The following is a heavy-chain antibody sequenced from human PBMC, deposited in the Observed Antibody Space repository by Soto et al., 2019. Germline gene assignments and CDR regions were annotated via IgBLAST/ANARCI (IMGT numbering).Heavy chain of an antibody. CDR3: ARKKWKGAWFDP. CDR1: VDTFRGYY. CDR2: INHSGST. J-gene: IGHJ5*02. Sequence: PSETLSLTCAVYVDTFRGYYWSWIRQPPGKGLEWIGQINHSGSTNYEPSLKSRVTLSVDTSKNQFSLKLTSVTAADTAIYYCARKKWKGAWFDPWGQGTLVTVSS. V-gene: IGHV4-34*01. D-gene: IGHD1-1*01.